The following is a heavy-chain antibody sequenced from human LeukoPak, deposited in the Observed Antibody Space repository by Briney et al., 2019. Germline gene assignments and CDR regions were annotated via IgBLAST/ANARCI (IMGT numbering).Heavy chain of an antibody. J-gene: IGHJ5*02. CDR1: GSSISNTLYY. D-gene: IGHD3-10*01. CDR3: ARDPFRGGFDP. Sequence: SETLSLTCTVSGSSISNTLYYWSWIRQPAGKGLEWIGRIYTSGSTNYNPSLKSRVTMSVDTSKNQFSLKLSSVTAADTAVYYCARDPFRGGFDPWGQGTLVTVSS. V-gene: IGHV4-61*02. CDR2: IYTSGST.